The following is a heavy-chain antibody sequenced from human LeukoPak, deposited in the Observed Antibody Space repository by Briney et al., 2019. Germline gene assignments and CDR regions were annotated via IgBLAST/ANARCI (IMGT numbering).Heavy chain of an antibody. V-gene: IGHV4-59*08. CDR2: FSYSGST. J-gene: IGHJ6*02. D-gene: IGHD1-7*01. CDR1: GVSISTYY. CDR3: ARGTGTINYYYYYGMGV. Sequence: SETLSLTCSVSGVSISTYYWIWIRQPPAKGLEWMGFFSYSGSTKYNPPLKSRVTISVDTSKNQFSLKLSSVTAADTAVYYCARGTGTINYYYYYGMGVWGQGTTVTVSS.